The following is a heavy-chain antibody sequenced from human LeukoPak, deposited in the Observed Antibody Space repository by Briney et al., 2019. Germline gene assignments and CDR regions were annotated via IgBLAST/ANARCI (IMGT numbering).Heavy chain of an antibody. CDR2: TYLRSRWYH. CDR1: GDFVSSSNAA. J-gene: IGHJ4*02. V-gene: IGHV6-1*01. Sequence: SQTLSLTCAISGDFVSSSNAAWNWVRQSPSRGLEWQGSTYLRSRWYHDFAESVKSRISINADTSKNQFSLQLNSVTPEDTAVYYCARDGGPTGVLNFDYWGQGTLVTVSS. CDR3: ARDGGPTGVLNFDY. D-gene: IGHD3-3*01.